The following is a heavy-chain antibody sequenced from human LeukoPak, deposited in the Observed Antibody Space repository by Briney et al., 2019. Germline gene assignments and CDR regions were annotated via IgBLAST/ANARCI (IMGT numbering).Heavy chain of an antibody. D-gene: IGHD1-26*01. V-gene: IGHV3-33*01. CDR1: GFTFSSYG. Sequence: GRSLRLSCAASGFTFSSYGMHWVRQAPGKGLEWVAVIWYDGSNKYYADSVKGRFTISRDNSKNTLYLQMNSLRAEDTAVYYCARDFATPHLLGLKYWGQGTLVTVSS. J-gene: IGHJ4*02. CDR3: ARDFATPHLLGLKY. CDR2: IWYDGSNK.